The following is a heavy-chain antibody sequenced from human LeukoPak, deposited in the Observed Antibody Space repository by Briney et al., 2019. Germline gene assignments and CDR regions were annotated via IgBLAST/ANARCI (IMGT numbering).Heavy chain of an antibody. CDR1: GFTFSTFA. CDR2: IFPSGGEI. V-gene: IGHV3-23*01. Sequence: GGSLRLSCAASGFTFSTFAMIWVRQPPGKGLEWVSSIFPSGGEIHYADYVRGRFTISRDNSKSTLSLQMNSLRAEDTAVYYCAKVVVRSFPHFDSWGQGTLVTVSS. J-gene: IGHJ4*02. D-gene: IGHD6-6*01. CDR3: AKVVVRSFPHFDS.